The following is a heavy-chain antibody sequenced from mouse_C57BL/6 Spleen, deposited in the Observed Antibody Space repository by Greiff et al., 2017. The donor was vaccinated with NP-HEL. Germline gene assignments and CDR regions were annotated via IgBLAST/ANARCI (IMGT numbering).Heavy chain of an antibody. CDR2: IDPETGGT. J-gene: IGHJ4*01. CDR3: TGSSGYGYAMDY. CDR1: GYTFTDYE. Sequence: VQLQQSGAELVRPGASVTLSCKASGYTFTDYEMHWVKQTPVHGLEWIGAIDPETGGTAYNQKFKGKAILTADKSSSTAYMELRSLTSEDSAVYYCTGSSGYGYAMDYWGQGTSVTVSS. V-gene: IGHV1-15*01. D-gene: IGHD3-2*02.